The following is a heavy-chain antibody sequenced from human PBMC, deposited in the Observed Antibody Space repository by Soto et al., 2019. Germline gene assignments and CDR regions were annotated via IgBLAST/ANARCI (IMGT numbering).Heavy chain of an antibody. V-gene: IGHV4-34*01. Sequence: PSETLSLTCYVYGWSFSGHSWNWIRQPPGKGLEWIGEINNSGTTNYNSSLTSRVTTSLDTSQNQFSLKLMSVTAADTAVYYCARARRGGSYFDYWGQGTPVTVSS. J-gene: IGHJ4*01. D-gene: IGHD3-16*01. CDR1: GWSFSGHS. CDR2: INNSGTT. CDR3: ARARRGGSYFDY.